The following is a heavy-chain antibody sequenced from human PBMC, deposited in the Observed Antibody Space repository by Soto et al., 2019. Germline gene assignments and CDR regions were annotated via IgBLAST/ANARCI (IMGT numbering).Heavy chain of an antibody. CDR3: ARRGSGSYSDY. Sequence: QLQLQESGPGLVKPSETLSLTCTVSGGYISSSSYYWGWIRQLPGKGLEWIGSIYYSGSTYYNPSLKSRVTISVDTSKNQFSLKLSSVTAADTAVYYCARRGSGSYSDYWGQGTLVTVSS. D-gene: IGHD1-26*01. CDR1: GGYISSSSYY. CDR2: IYYSGST. J-gene: IGHJ4*02. V-gene: IGHV4-39*01.